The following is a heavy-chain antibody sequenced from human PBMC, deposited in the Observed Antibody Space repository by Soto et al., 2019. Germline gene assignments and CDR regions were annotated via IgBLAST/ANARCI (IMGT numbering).Heavy chain of an antibody. D-gene: IGHD6-6*01. CDR1: GASMSSGGYY. CDR2: IYYSGST. Sequence: PSETLSLTCTVSGASMSSGGYYWSWLRQHPGKGLEWIGYIYYSGSTYYNPSLKSRVTISVDTSKNQFSLKLSSVTAADTAVYYCAREIAADIYYYYYYMDVWGKGTTVTVSS. CDR3: AREIAADIYYYYYYMDV. V-gene: IGHV4-31*03. J-gene: IGHJ6*03.